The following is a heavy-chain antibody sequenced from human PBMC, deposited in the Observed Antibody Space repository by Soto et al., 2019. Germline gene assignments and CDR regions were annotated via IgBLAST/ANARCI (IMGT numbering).Heavy chain of an antibody. Sequence: EVQLLESGGGLVQPGGSLRLSCAASGFTFSSYAMSWVRQAPGKGLEWVSAISGSGGSTYYADSVKGRFTISRDNSKNTLYLQMSSLRAEITVVYYCATGAEPYCFDYWGQGNLVTVSS. CDR2: ISGSGGST. J-gene: IGHJ4*02. D-gene: IGHD1-26*01. CDR1: GFTFSSYA. V-gene: IGHV3-23*01. CDR3: ATGAEPYCFDY.